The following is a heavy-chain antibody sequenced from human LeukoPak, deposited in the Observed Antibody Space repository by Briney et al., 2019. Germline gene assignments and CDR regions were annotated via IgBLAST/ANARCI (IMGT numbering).Heavy chain of an antibody. V-gene: IGHV1-18*01. CDR1: GYTFTNYG. J-gene: IGHJ4*02. Sequence: ASVKVSCKAPGYTFTNYGVSWVRQAPGQGLEWMGWISADNGNTNYPQKFQGRVTMTTDTSTTTAYMELRSLRSDDTAVYYCARYGSGTYWELDYWGQGTLVTVSS. CDR2: ISADNGNT. CDR3: ARYGSGTYWELDY. D-gene: IGHD3-10*01.